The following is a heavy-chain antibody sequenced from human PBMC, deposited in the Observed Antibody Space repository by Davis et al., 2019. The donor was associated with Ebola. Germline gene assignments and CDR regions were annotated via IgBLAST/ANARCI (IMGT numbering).Heavy chain of an antibody. J-gene: IGHJ4*02. V-gene: IGHV4-30-4*01. D-gene: IGHD4/OR15-4a*01. CDR3: ARIGSLVPTSYFDF. Sequence: PSETLSLTCTVSGASTGSDDYYWSWIRQPPGKGLEWIGYISYTVASYYHPTLESRVSISINTSKNQFSLTINSVTAADTARYYCARIGSLVPTSYFDFWGQGTLVTVSS. CDR1: GASTGSDDYY. CDR2: ISYTVAS.